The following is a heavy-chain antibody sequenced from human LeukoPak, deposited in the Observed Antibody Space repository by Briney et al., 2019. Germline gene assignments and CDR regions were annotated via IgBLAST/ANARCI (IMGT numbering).Heavy chain of an antibody. V-gene: IGHV3-7*03. CDR1: GFTFSNYW. J-gene: IGHJ5*02. Sequence: GGSLRLSCAASGFTFSNYWMSWVRQAPGKGLEWVANIKEGGSEKYYVDSVKGRFTISRDNSKNTLYLQMNSLRAEDTAVYYCAKGASGSYYNWFDPWGQGTLVTVSS. CDR2: IKEGGSEK. CDR3: AKGASGSYYNWFDP. D-gene: IGHD1-26*01.